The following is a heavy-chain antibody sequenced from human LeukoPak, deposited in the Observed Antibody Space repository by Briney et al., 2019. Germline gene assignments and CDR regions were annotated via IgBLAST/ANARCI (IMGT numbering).Heavy chain of an antibody. V-gene: IGHV4-34*01. Sequence: SETLSLTCAVYGGSFSGYYWSWIRQPPGKGLEWIGEINHSGSTNYNPSLKSRGTISVDTSKNQFSLKLSSVTAADTAVYYCARRTRSTNYYYGSGSYYSGYNWFDPWGQGTLVTVSS. CDR1: GGSFSGYY. CDR2: INHSGST. D-gene: IGHD3-10*01. CDR3: ARRTRSTNYYYGSGSYYSGYNWFDP. J-gene: IGHJ5*02.